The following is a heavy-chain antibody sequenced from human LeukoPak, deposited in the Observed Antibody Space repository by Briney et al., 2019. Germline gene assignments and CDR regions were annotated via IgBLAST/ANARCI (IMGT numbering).Heavy chain of an antibody. J-gene: IGHJ4*02. Sequence: SETLSLTCTASGGSMSPYHWGWIRQPPGKGLEWTGYIYYSGSTNYNPSHKSRVTISVDTSKNQFSLKLSSVTAADTAIYYCARAVSGRFDYWGQGTLVTVSS. V-gene: IGHV4-59*08. CDR2: IYYSGST. CDR1: GGSMSPYH. CDR3: ARAVSGRFDY. D-gene: IGHD6-19*01.